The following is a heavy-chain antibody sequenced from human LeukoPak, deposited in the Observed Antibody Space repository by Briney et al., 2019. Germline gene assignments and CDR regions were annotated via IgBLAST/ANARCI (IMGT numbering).Heavy chain of an antibody. CDR3: AKGVTAWYYDFWSGYSRGNWFDP. D-gene: IGHD3-3*01. CDR2: ISGSGGST. CDR1: GFTFSSYA. V-gene: IGHV3-23*01. J-gene: IGHJ5*02. Sequence: GGSLRLSCAASGFTFSSYAMSWVRQAPGKGLEWVSAISGSGGSTYYADSVKGRFTISRDNSKNTLYLKMNILRAEDTAVYYCAKGVTAWYYDFWSGYSRGNWFDPWGQGTLVTVSS.